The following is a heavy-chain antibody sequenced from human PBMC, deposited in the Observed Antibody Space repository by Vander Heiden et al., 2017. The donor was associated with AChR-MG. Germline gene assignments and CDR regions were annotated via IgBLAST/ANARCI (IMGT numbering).Heavy chain of an antibody. CDR1: GFTFSSYA. V-gene: IGHV3-30-3*01. D-gene: IGHD4-17*01. CDR2: ISYDGSNK. CDR3: AREELYGDYPNWFDP. J-gene: IGHJ5*02. Sequence: QVQLVASGGGVVQPGRSLRLSCAASGFTFSSYAMHWVRQAPGKGLEWVAVISYDGSNKYYADSVKGRFTISRDNSKNTLYLQMNSLRAEDTAVYYCAREELYGDYPNWFDPWGQGTLVTVSS.